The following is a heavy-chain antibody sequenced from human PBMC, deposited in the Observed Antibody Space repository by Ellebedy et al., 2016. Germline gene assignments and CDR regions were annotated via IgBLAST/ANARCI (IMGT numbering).Heavy chain of an antibody. D-gene: IGHD4-17*01. V-gene: IGHV4-34*01. Sequence: SETLSLXXAVYGGSFSGYYWSWIRQPPGKGLEWIGEINHSGSTNYNPSLKSRVTISVDTSKNQFSLKLSSVTAADTAVYYCARRWTTVTIAWFDPWGQGTLVTVSS. CDR2: INHSGST. CDR1: GGSFSGYY. J-gene: IGHJ5*02. CDR3: ARRWTTVTIAWFDP.